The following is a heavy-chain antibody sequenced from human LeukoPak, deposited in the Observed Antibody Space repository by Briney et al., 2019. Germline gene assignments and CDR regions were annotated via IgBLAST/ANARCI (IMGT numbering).Heavy chain of an antibody. V-gene: IGHV4-59*01. J-gene: IGHJ4*02. CDR2: VYFSGST. CDR1: GGSINNYY. Sequence: SETLSLTCTFSGGSINNYYWSWIRQPPGKGLEWIGNVYFSGSTTYNPSLKSRVTISVDTSKNQFSLKVISVSAADTAVYYCARAPTWDRYYFDYWGQETLVTVSS. D-gene: IGHD1-26*01. CDR3: ARAPTWDRYYFDY.